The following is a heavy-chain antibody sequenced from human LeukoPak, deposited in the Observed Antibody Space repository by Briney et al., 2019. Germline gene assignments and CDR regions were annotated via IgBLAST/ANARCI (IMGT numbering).Heavy chain of an antibody. CDR2: ISSSSSTI. V-gene: IGHV3-48*01. Sequence: GGSLRLSCAASGFTFSSYSMNWARQAPGTGLEWVSYISSSSSTIYYADSVKGRFTISRDNSKNSLYLQMNSLRAEDTAVYYCARLVDVYYYDSSGIDWGQGTLLTVSS. CDR1: GFTFSSYS. J-gene: IGHJ4*02. CDR3: ARLVDVYYYDSSGID. D-gene: IGHD3-22*01.